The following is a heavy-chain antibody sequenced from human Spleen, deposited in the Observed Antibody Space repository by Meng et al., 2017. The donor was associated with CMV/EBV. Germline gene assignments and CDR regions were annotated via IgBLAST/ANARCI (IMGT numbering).Heavy chain of an antibody. CDR2: ISAYNGNT. V-gene: IGHV1-18*01. J-gene: IGHJ4*02. CDR3: ARDDCGGGCYSGSFDF. D-gene: IGHD2-21*02. Sequence: ASVKVSCKAPRNFFTRHAITWVRQAPGQGLEWMGWISAYNGNTNYAQNLQGRVTMTTDTSTSTAYMDLSGLKSDDTAVYYCARDDCGGGCYSGSFDFWGQGTLVTVSS. CDR1: RNFFTRHA.